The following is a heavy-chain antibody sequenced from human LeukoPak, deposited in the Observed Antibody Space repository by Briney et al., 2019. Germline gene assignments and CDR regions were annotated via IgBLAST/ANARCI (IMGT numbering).Heavy chain of an antibody. J-gene: IGHJ5*02. CDR1: GGSFSGYY. Sequence: SETLSLTCAVYGGSFSGYYWSWIRQPPGKGLEWIGEINHSGSTNYNPSLKSRVTISVDTSKNQFSLKLSSVTAADTAVYYCARLSGGTYYYGSGRRDRNWFDPWGQGTLVTVSS. V-gene: IGHV4-34*01. CDR3: ARLSGGTYYYGSGRRDRNWFDP. D-gene: IGHD3-10*01. CDR2: INHSGST.